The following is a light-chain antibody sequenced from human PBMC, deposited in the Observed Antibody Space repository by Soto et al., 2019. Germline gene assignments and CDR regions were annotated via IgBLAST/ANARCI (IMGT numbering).Light chain of an antibody. Sequence: DIQMTQSPSSLSASVGDRVTITCRASQGIRNLLVWYQQKPEKAPKSLIYGTSNLESGVPSRFSGSGSGTDYTLTISSLQPEDFPTYYCQQYDSYPITFGQGTRLEIK. V-gene: IGKV1D-16*01. J-gene: IGKJ5*01. CDR1: QGIRNL. CDR2: GTS. CDR3: QQYDSYPIT.